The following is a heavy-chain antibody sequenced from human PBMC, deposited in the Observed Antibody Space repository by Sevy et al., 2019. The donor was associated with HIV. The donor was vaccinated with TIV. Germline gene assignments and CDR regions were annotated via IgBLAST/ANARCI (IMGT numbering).Heavy chain of an antibody. CDR2: LKSDVYGGTV. J-gene: IGHJ4*02. CDR1: GFTVGDYC. Sequence: GGSLRLSCTASGFTVGDYCMSWVRQAPGKGLEWVAFLKSDVYGGTVDHAASVRGRFVISRDDSKTIAYLQMNDLKTEDTDVYYCTRWKAAQSIFDYWGQGALVTVSS. V-gene: IGHV3-49*04. D-gene: IGHD6-13*01. CDR3: TRWKAAQSIFDY.